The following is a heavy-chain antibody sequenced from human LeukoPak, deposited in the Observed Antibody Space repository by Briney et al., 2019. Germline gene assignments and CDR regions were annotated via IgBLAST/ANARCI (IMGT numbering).Heavy chain of an antibody. CDR3: ARAGTYGSGNFDY. CDR2: INHSGST. D-gene: IGHD3-10*01. CDR1: GGSFSGYY. Sequence: SETLSLTCAVYGGSFSGYYWSWIRQPPGKGLEWIGEINHSGSTNYNPSLKSRVTISVDTSKNQFSLKLSSVTAADTAVYYCARAGTYGSGNFDYWGQGTLVTVSS. V-gene: IGHV4-34*01. J-gene: IGHJ4*02.